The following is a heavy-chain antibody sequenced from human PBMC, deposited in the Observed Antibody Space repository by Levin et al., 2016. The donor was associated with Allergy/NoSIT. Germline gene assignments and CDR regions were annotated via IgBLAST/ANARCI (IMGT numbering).Heavy chain of an antibody. D-gene: IGHD6-19*01. Sequence: WIRQPPGKGLVWVSRINSDGSSTSYADSVKGRFTISRDNAKNTLYLQMNSLRAEDTAVYYCARGYSSGWYDKVDYWGQGTLVTVSS. CDR2: INSDGSST. V-gene: IGHV3-74*01. CDR3: ARGYSSGWYDKVDY. J-gene: IGHJ4*02.